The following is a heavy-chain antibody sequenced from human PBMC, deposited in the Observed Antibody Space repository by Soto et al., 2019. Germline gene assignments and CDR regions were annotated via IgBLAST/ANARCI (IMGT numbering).Heavy chain of an antibody. J-gene: IGHJ5*02. D-gene: IGHD6-13*01. CDR2: ISAYNGNT. Sequence: GASVKVSCTASGYTFTSYGISWVRQAPGQGLEWMGWISAYNGNTNYAQKLQGRVTMTTDTSTSTAYMELRSLRSDDTAVYYCARDSPIAAAGRPNWFDPWGQGTLVTVSS. V-gene: IGHV1-18*01. CDR1: GYTFTSYG. CDR3: ARDSPIAAAGRPNWFDP.